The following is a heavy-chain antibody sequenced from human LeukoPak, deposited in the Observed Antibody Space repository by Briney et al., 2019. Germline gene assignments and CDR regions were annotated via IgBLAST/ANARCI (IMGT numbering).Heavy chain of an antibody. J-gene: IGHJ4*02. Sequence: SETLSLTCTVSGGSISSGSYYWSWIRQPAGKGLEWIGRIYTSGSTNYNPSLKSRVTISVDTSKNQFSLKLSSVTAADTAVYYCARRDDYGGLDFWGQGTLVTVSS. CDR1: GGSISSGSYY. CDR2: IYTSGST. V-gene: IGHV4-61*02. CDR3: ARRDDYGGLDF. D-gene: IGHD4-23*01.